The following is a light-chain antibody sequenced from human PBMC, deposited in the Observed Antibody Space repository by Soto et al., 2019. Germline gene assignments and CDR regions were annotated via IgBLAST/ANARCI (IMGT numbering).Light chain of an antibody. CDR1: QGISSY. J-gene: IGKJ5*01. CDR2: DAF. Sequence: AIRMTQSPSSFSASTGDRVTITCRASQGISSYLAWYQQKPGKAPKLLIYDAFNLEPGVPSRFSARGSGTDFTFTISSLQPEDIATYYCQQYDNGLITFGQGTRLEIK. V-gene: IGKV1-8*01. CDR3: QQYDNGLIT.